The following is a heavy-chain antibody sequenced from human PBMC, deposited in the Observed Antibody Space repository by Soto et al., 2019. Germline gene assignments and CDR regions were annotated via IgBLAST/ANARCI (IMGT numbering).Heavy chain of an antibody. CDR2: ISSEGTTT. V-gene: IGHV3-74*01. CDR3: AIQDCTNDVCLEAAVTVGGALEY. Sequence: EVQLVESGGGLVQPGKALRLSCAASGLTFSKYWMHWVRQAPGKGPVWVSYISSEGTTTDYADSVKGRFTISRDNAKNTLYMQMDSLRVEDTAVYYCAIQDCTNDVCLEAAVTVGGALEYWGKGAQVTVSS. J-gene: IGHJ4*02. CDR1: GLTFSKYW. D-gene: IGHD2-8*01.